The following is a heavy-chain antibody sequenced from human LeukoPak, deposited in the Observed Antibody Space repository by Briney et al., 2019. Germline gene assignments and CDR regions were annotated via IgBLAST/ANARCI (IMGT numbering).Heavy chain of an antibody. CDR3: ARALYSYDSSGYYYGAFDI. J-gene: IGHJ3*02. CDR2: IIPIFGIA. V-gene: IGHV1-69*04. Sequence: SVKVSCKASGGTFSSYAISWVRQAPGQGLEWMGRIIPIFGIANYAQKFQGRVTITADKSTSTAYMELSSLRSEDTAVYYCARALYSYDSSGYYYGAFDIWGQGTMVTVSS. CDR1: GGTFSSYA. D-gene: IGHD3-22*01.